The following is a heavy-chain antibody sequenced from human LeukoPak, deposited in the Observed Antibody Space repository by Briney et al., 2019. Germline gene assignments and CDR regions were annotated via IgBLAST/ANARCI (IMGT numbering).Heavy chain of an antibody. D-gene: IGHD3-10*01. J-gene: IGHJ3*02. CDR3: ARPGSQTLNAFDI. V-gene: IGHV4-30-4*08. Sequence: SQTLSLTCTVSGGSISSGDYYWSWIRQPPGKGLEWIGYIHHSGSTNYNPSLKSRVTISVDTPKNQFSLKLSSVTAADTAVYYCARPGSQTLNAFDIWGQGTMVTVSS. CDR1: GGSISSGDYY. CDR2: IHHSGST.